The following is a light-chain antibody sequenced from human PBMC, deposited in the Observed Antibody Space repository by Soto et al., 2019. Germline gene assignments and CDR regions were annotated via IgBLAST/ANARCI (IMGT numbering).Light chain of an antibody. CDR2: GNN. V-gene: IGLV1-40*01. CDR1: SSNIGAGYD. CDR3: QSYDSSLSGVI. J-gene: IGLJ2*01. Sequence: QSVLTQPPSVSGAPGQRVTISCTGSSSNIGAGYDVQWYQQLPGTPPKLLIYGNNNRPSGVPDRFSGSKSGTSASLAITGLQAEDEADYYCQSYDSSLSGVIFGGGTQLTVL.